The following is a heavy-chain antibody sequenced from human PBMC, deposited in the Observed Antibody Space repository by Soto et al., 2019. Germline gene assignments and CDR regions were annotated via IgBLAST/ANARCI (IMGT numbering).Heavy chain of an antibody. CDR2: VFYGGT. Sequence: SATLSLTSSVSGRSMSSHYCSWIRQSPDKGLEWLGYVFYGGTDYNPSLGVRVSMSAKTSKSQFPLKSTSVTVADTAVYYGASYWEALYFDSWGPGILVTVSS. V-gene: IGHV4-59*11. J-gene: IGHJ4*02. CDR1: GRSMSSHY. D-gene: IGHD1-26*01. CDR3: ASYWEALYFDS.